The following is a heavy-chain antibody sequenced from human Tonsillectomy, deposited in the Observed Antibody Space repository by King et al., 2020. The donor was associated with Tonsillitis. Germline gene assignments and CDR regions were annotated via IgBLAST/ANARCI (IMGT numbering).Heavy chain of an antibody. Sequence: VQLQQWGAGLLKPSDTLSLTCAVYGGPFSDYYWSWIRQPPGKGLEWIGQINHSGNTNYNPSLKGRVTMSVDTSKNQVSVRLSSVTAADTAGDYCARVSGSYGGGFDSWGQGTLVTVSS. CDR3: ARVSGSYGGGFDS. V-gene: IGHV4-34*01. CDR1: GGPFSDYY. CDR2: INHSGNT. J-gene: IGHJ4*02. D-gene: IGHD1-26*01.